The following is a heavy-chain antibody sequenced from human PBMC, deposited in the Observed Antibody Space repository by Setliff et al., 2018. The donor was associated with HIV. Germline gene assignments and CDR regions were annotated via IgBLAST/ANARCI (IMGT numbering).Heavy chain of an antibody. Sequence: SETLSLTCAVSGGSISGTTFYWGWVRQSPERGLEWIGSVYYTGRPFYNPSLKTRVNISVDSSRDQFSLKLTSATVADSAIYFCARQGLWGSYFNYWGRGTRVTVS. J-gene: IGHJ4*02. CDR1: GGSISGTTFY. CDR3: ARQGLWGSYFNY. CDR2: VYYTGRP. V-gene: IGHV4-39*01. D-gene: IGHD3-16*01.